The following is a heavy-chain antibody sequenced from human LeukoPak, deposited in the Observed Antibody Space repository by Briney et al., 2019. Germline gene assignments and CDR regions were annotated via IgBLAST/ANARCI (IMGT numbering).Heavy chain of an antibody. CDR3: ARDPSGGDY. V-gene: IGHV3-30*03. Sequence: GRSLRLSCAASGFTYSSYAMHWVRQAPGKGLEWVAMMSYDGSNKYYADSVKGRFTISRGNSKNTLYMQMNSLRAEDTAVYYCARDPSGGDYWGQGTLVTVSS. D-gene: IGHD4-23*01. CDR1: GFTYSSYA. CDR2: MSYDGSNK. J-gene: IGHJ4*02.